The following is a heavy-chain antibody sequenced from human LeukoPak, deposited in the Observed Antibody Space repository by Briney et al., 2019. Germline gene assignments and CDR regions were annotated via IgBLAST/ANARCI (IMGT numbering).Heavy chain of an antibody. CDR3: ARPRNTAMVTPYYYYGMDV. V-gene: IGHV4-59*12. J-gene: IGHJ6*02. CDR1: GGSISSYY. Sequence: SETLSLTCTVSGGSISSYYWSWIRQPPGKGLEWIGDIYYSGSTNYNPSLKSRATISVDTSKNQFSLKLSSVTAADTAVYYCARPRNTAMVTPYYYYGMDVWGQGTTVTVSS. CDR2: IYYSGST. D-gene: IGHD5-18*01.